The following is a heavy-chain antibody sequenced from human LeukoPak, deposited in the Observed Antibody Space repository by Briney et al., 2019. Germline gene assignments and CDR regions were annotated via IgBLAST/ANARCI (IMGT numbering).Heavy chain of an antibody. CDR1: GGSISSGSYY. D-gene: IGHD6-25*01. V-gene: IGHV4-61*02. CDR2: IYTSGST. CDR3: ASQDAAGYYFDY. Sequence: SETLSLTCTVSGGSISSGSYYWSWIRQPAGKGLEWIGRIYTSGSTNYNPSLKSRVTISVDTSKNQLSLKLSSVTVADTAVYYCASQDAAGYYFDYWGQGTLVTVPS. J-gene: IGHJ4*02.